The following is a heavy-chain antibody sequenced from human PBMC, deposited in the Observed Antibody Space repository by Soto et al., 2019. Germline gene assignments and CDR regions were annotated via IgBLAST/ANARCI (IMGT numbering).Heavy chain of an antibody. J-gene: IGHJ5*02. CDR1: GYTFTSCG. CDR2: ISAYNGNT. CDR3: ARAQLERGFGAACFDP. D-gene: IGHD1-1*01. V-gene: IGHV1-18*01. Sequence: ASVKVSCKASGYTFTSCGISWVRQAPGQGLEWMGWISAYNGNTNYAQKLQGRVTMTTDTSTSTAYMELRSLRSDDTAVYYCARAQLERGFGAACFDPWGQGTLVTVSS.